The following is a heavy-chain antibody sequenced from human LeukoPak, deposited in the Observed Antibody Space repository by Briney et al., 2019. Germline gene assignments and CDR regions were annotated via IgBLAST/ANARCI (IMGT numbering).Heavy chain of an antibody. CDR3: ARGVGDGYNSPFDY. CDR1: GYTFTSYA. Sequence: ASVKVSCKASGYTFTSYALHWVRQAPGQRLEWMGWINGGNGSIRYSQKFQGRVTITRDTSASTAYMEMSSLRSEDTAVYYCARGVGDGYNSPFDYWGQGTLVTVSS. V-gene: IGHV1-3*01. D-gene: IGHD5-24*01. CDR2: INGGNGSI. J-gene: IGHJ4*02.